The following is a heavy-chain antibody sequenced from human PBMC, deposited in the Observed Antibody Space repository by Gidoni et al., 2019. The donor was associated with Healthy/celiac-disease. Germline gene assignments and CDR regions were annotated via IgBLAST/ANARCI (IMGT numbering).Heavy chain of an antibody. J-gene: IGHJ4*02. Sequence: EVQLLESGGGLVQPGGSLRLSCAASGFTFSSYAMSWVRQAPGKGLEWVSAISGSGGSTYYADSVKGRFNISRDNYKNTLYLQMNSLRAEDTAVYYCAKPGGYYYDYFDYWGQGTLVTVSS. CDR2: ISGSGGST. V-gene: IGHV3-23*01. CDR3: AKPGGYYYDYFDY. D-gene: IGHD3-22*01. CDR1: GFTFSSYA.